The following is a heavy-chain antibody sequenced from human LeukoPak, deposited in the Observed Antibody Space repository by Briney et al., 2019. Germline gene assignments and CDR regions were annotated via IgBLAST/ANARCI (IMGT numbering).Heavy chain of an antibody. Sequence: GGPLRLSCAASGLRFSDYYVSWIRQAPGKGLQWVSYISSGGDIMHYADSVKGRFTSSRDNAKNSGHLEMNSLGAEDTAVYYCATNLIGAGEYFQQWGQGTLVTVSS. CDR2: ISSGGDIM. V-gene: IGHV3-11*01. D-gene: IGHD2/OR15-2a*01. CDR3: ATNLIGAGEYFQQ. J-gene: IGHJ1*01. CDR1: GLRFSDYY.